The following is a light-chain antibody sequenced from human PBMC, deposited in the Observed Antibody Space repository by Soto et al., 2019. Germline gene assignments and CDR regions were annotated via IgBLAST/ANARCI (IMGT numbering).Light chain of an antibody. Sequence: QSALTQPRSVSGSPGQSVTISCTGTSSDVGIYNYVSWYQQHPGKAPKVMIYDVSERPSGVPDRFSGSKSGNTASLTISGLQAEDEADYYCSSNAGSPRYVFGTGTKLTVL. V-gene: IGLV2-11*01. CDR3: SSNAGSPRYV. CDR1: SSDVGIYNY. CDR2: DVS. J-gene: IGLJ1*01.